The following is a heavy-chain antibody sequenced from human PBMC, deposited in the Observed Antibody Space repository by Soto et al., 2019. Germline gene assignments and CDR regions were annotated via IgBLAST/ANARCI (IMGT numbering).Heavy chain of an antibody. J-gene: IGHJ6*02. CDR1: GGSISSYY. D-gene: IGHD6-13*01. CDR3: ARYSSNWFQTEGMDV. V-gene: IGHV4-4*07. CDR2: IDASGNS. Sequence: PSETLSLTCTVSGGSISSYYWNWIRQPAGKGLEWIGRIDASGNSNYNPSLKSRVTMSVDTSKKQFSLKVTSVTAADTAVYYCARYSSNWFQTEGMDVWGQATTVTVSS.